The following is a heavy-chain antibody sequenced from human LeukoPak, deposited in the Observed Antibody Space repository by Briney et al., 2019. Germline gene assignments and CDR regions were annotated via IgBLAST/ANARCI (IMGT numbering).Heavy chain of an antibody. CDR3: AKLARRYFDWSAEYYFDY. V-gene: IGHV3-43*02. D-gene: IGHD3-9*01. CDR1: GFTFDDYA. Sequence: GGSLRLSCAASGFTFDDYAMHWFRQAPGKGLEWVSLISGDGGSTYYADSVKGRFTISRDNSKNSLYLQMNSLRTEDTALYYCAKLARRYFDWSAEYYFDYWGQGTLVTVSS. J-gene: IGHJ4*02. CDR2: ISGDGGST.